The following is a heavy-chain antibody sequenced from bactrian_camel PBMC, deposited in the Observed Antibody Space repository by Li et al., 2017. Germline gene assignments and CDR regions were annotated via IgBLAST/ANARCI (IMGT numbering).Heavy chain of an antibody. V-gene: IGHV3-2*01. D-gene: IGHD2*01. CDR3: AIDTRGYCSGGFCALSCPDFGH. Sequence: VQLVESGGDLVQPGGSLRLACEASGVTFSNHYMTWVRQAPGKGLEWVSSIYRDGSITYYEDSVKGRFTISRDNAKNTLYLEMNSLKPEDSAMYYCAIDTRGYCSGGFCALSCPDFGHWGQGTQVTVS. CDR1: GVTFSNHY. CDR2: IYRDGSIT. J-gene: IGHJ6*01.